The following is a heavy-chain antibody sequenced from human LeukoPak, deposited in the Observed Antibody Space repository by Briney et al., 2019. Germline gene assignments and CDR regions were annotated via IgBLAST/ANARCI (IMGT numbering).Heavy chain of an antibody. CDR1: GFTFSSYS. V-gene: IGHV3-21*01. CDR3: AGDIVVVVAAPNYYYYGMDV. D-gene: IGHD2-15*01. Sequence: GGSLRLSCAASGFTFSSYSMNWVRQAPGKGLEWVSSISSSSSYIYYADSVKGRFTISRDNAKNSLYLQMNSLRAEDTAVYYCAGDIVVVVAAPNYYYYGMDVWGKGTTVTVSS. J-gene: IGHJ6*04. CDR2: ISSSSSYI.